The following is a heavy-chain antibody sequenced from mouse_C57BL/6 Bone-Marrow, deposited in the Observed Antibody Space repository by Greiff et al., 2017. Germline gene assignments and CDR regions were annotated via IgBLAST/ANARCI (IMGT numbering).Heavy chain of an antibody. CDR3: ARLGGYWYFDV. D-gene: IGHD4-1*01. J-gene: IGHJ1*03. CDR2: FYPGSGNT. Sequence: QVQLQQSGPELVKPGASVKISCKASGYTFTDYYINWVKQRPGQGLEWIGWFYPGSGNTKYNEKFKGKATLTVDTSASTAYMQLSSLTSEDSAVYFCARLGGYWYFDVWGTGTTVTVSS. V-gene: IGHV1-84*01. CDR1: GYTFTDYY.